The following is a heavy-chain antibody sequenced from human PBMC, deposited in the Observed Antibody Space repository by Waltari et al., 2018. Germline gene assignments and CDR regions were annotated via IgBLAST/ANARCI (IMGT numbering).Heavy chain of an antibody. D-gene: IGHD3-22*01. J-gene: IGHJ4*02. CDR2: INSDGSST. CDR1: GFTFSSYW. Sequence: EVQLVESGGGLVQPGGSLRLSCAASGFTFSSYWSHWVRQAPGKGLVWVSRINSDGSSTSYADSVKGRFTISRDNAKNTLYLQMNSLRAEDTAVYYCASSYDSSGYYLGGLDYWGQGTLVTVSS. V-gene: IGHV3-74*01. CDR3: ASSYDSSGYYLGGLDY.